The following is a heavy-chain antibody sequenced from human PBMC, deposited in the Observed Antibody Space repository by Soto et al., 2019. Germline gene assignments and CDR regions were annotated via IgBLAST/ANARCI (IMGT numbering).Heavy chain of an antibody. Sequence: ASVKVSCKASGYTFTGYAMHWVRQAPGQGLEWMGWINAGNGNTKYSQKFRGRVTITRDTSASTAYMELSSLRSEDTAVYYCARAVAEASDFAYWGQGTLVTVSS. CDR2: INAGNGNT. V-gene: IGHV1-3*01. CDR3: ARAVAEASDFAY. CDR1: GYTFTGYA. D-gene: IGHD5-12*01. J-gene: IGHJ4*02.